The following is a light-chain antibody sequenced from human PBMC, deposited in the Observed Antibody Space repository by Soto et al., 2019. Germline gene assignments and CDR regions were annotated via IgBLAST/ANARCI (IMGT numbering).Light chain of an antibody. J-gene: IGKJ3*01. CDR2: GAS. CDR1: QNVINNY. V-gene: IGKV3-20*01. CDR3: QQYCSSPFT. Sequence: EIVLTQSPDTLSLSPGERATLSCRATQNVINNYLAWYQQKPGQAPRLLIYGASRRATGVPDRFSGSGSETDFTLTTNGLEPEDVAVYYCQQYCSSPFTFGPGTNVDIK.